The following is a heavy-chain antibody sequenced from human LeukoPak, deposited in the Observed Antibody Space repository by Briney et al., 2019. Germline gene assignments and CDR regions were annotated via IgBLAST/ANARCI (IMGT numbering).Heavy chain of an antibody. CDR3: AKGSF. CDR2: ISESGGST. V-gene: IGHV3-23*01. Sequence: GGSLRLSCAASGFTVSFNYMSWVRQAPGKGLEWVSGISESGGSTYYADSVKGRFTSSRDNSKNTLYLQMNNLRAEDTAAYYCAKGSFWGQGTLVTVSS. J-gene: IGHJ4*02. D-gene: IGHD3-10*01. CDR1: GFTVSFNY.